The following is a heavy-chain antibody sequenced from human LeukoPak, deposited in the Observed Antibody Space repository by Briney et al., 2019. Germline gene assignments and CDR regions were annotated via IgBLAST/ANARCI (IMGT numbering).Heavy chain of an antibody. D-gene: IGHD3-22*01. CDR2: ISYDGSNK. CDR3: ARTSYYYDSSGYYH. V-gene: IGHV3-30*04. CDR1: GFTFSSYA. Sequence: GRSLRLSCAASGFTFSSYAMHWVRQAPGKGLEWVAVISYDGSNKYYADSVKGRFTISRDNSKNTLYLQMNSLRAEDTAVYYCARTSYYYDSSGYYHWGQGTLVTVSS. J-gene: IGHJ5*02.